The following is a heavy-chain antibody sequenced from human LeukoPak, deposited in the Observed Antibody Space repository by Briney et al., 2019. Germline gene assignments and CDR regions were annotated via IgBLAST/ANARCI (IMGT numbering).Heavy chain of an antibody. J-gene: IGHJ4*02. Sequence: SETLSLTCTVSGGSISSGGYYWSWIRQHPGKGLEWIGYVYYSGSTYFNPSLQSRLTISVDTSKNQFSLRLSSVTAADTAVYYCARGLGDGSVRLFNFDYWGQGTLVTVSS. CDR3: ARGLGDGSVRLFNFDY. D-gene: IGHD3-10*01. V-gene: IGHV4-31*03. CDR2: VYYSGST. CDR1: GGSISSGGYY.